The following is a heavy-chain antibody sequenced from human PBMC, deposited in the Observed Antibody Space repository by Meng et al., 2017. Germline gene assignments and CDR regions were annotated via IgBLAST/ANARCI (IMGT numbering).Heavy chain of an antibody. D-gene: IGHD3-22*01. CDR3: ARNWTDSSGLVN. V-gene: IGHV3-33*01. J-gene: IGHJ4*02. CDR1: GFTFSSYD. CDR2: IWYDGSNI. Sequence: GESLKISCAASGFTFSSYDMHWVRQSPGRGLEWVALIWYDGSNIYYADSVKGRFTISRDNSKNTLYLQMSSLRAEDPAIYYCARNWTDSSGLVNWGQGTLVTVSS.